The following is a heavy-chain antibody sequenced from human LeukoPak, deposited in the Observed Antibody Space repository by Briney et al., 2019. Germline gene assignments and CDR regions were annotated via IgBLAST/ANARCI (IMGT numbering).Heavy chain of an antibody. D-gene: IGHD6-25*01. V-gene: IGHV1-69*16. J-gene: IGHJ4*02. Sequence: SVKVSCKTSGGTFSSFTISWVRQAPGQGLEWMGRINPIIGTPIYTQKFQGRVTITTDESTSTVYMELSSLRSDDTAVYYCTIAAAAFRLLDHWGQGTLVTVSS. CDR2: INPIIGTP. CDR3: TIAAAAFRLLDH. CDR1: GGTFSSFT.